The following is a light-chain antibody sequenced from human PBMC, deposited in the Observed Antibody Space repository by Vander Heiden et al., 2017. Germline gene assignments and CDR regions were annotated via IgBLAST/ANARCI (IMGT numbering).Light chain of an antibody. Sequence: QSVLTPPPSVSGAPGQSVTIYCTGSSSHIGAGFDVHWYQQLPGTAPKLLIYGNSNRPAGVPDRFSGAKSGTSAALAITGLQAEDEADYYCQAEGTSLSGSIFGGGTKLTVL. CDR1: SSHIGAGFD. J-gene: IGLJ2*01. CDR3: QAEGTSLSGSI. V-gene: IGLV1-40*01. CDR2: GNS.